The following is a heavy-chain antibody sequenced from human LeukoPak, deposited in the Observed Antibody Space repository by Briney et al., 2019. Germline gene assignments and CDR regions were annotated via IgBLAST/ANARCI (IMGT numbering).Heavy chain of an antibody. CDR3: AKDAAIYSSGWHYFDY. D-gene: IGHD6-19*01. V-gene: IGHV3-30*18. CDR1: GFTFSSYG. CDR2: ISHDGSNK. J-gene: IGHJ4*02. Sequence: PGGSLRLSCAASGFTFSSYGMHWVRQAPGKGLEWVAVISHDGSNKYYADSVKGRFTISRDNSKNTLYLQMNSLRAEDTAVYYCAKDAAIYSSGWHYFDYWGQGTLVTVSS.